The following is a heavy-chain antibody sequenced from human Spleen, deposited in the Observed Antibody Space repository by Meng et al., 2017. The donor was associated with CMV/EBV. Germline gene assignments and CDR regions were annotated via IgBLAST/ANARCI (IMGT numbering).Heavy chain of an antibody. CDR2: IYYSGST. Sequence: SETLSLTCTVSGGSISSGGYYWSWIRQHPGKGLEWIGYIYYSGSTYYNPSLKSRVTISVDTSKNQFSLKLSSVTAADTAVYYCARSVTTVTTFDYFDSWGRGSLVTVSS. CDR3: ARSVTTVTTFDYFDS. V-gene: IGHV4-31*03. CDR1: GGSISSGGYY. J-gene: IGHJ4*02. D-gene: IGHD4-17*01.